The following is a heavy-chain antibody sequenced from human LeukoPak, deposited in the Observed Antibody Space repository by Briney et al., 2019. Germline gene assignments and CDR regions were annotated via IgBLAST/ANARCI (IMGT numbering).Heavy chain of an antibody. CDR1: GGSISSGGYY. CDR3: ARDGRKDPYYYYGMDV. Sequence: PSQTLSLTCTVSGGSISSGGYYWSWIRQHPGKGLEWIGYIYYSGSTYYNPSLKSRVTISVDTSKNQFSLKLSSVTAADTAVYYCARDGRKDPYYYYGMDVWGRGTTVTVSS. V-gene: IGHV4-31*03. J-gene: IGHJ6*02. CDR2: IYYSGST. D-gene: IGHD1-26*01.